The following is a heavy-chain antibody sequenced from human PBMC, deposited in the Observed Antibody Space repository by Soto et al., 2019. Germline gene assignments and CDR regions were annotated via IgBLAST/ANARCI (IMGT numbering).Heavy chain of an antibody. Sequence: PGESLKISCKGSGYSFTSYWIGWVRQMPGKGLEWMGIIYPGDSDTRYSPSFQGHVTISADKSISTAYLQWSILKASDTAMYYCARQRCSSTSCYTFWFDTWGQGTLVTVSS. D-gene: IGHD2-2*02. CDR3: ARQRCSSTSCYTFWFDT. CDR1: GYSFTSYW. J-gene: IGHJ5*02. V-gene: IGHV5-51*01. CDR2: IYPGDSDT.